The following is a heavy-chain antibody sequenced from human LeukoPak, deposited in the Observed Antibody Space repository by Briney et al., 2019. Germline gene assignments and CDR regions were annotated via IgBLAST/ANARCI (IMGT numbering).Heavy chain of an antibody. V-gene: IGHV4-39*01. CDR1: GGSISSSSYY. CDR3: VRGSTLRHYQY. Sequence: SETLSLTCTVSGGSISSSSYYWGWVRRPPGKGLEWIGSIYYSGSTYYNPSLKSRVTVSVDTSKNQFSLKLSSVTAADTAVYYCVRGSTLRHYQYWGQGTLVTVSS. J-gene: IGHJ4*02. D-gene: IGHD3-16*01. CDR2: IYYSGST.